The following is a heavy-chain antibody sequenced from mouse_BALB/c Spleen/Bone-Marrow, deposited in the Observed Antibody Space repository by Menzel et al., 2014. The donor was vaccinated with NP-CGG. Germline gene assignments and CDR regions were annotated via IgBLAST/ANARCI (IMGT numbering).Heavy chain of an antibody. Sequence: EVKLMESGPELEKPGASVKISCKASGFSFTGYNMNWVKQSNGKSLEWIGNIDPYYGGTSYNQKFKGKATLTVDKSSSTAYMHLESLTSEDSAVYYCARDGYYEGFYAMDYWGQGTSVTVSS. CDR2: IDPYYGGT. V-gene: IGHV1S135*01. CDR1: GFSFTGYN. CDR3: ARDGYYEGFYAMDY. J-gene: IGHJ4*01. D-gene: IGHD2-3*01.